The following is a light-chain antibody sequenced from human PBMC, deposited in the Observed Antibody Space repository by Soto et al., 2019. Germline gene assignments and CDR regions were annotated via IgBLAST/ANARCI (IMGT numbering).Light chain of an antibody. CDR1: QSVSSSY. V-gene: IGKV3-20*01. CDR3: KKYGRSILT. Sequence: EIVLTQSPGTLSLSPGERATLSCRASQSVSSSYLAWYQQKPGQAPRLLIYGASSRATGIPDRFSGSGSGTDFTLTISRLEPEDFTVYYCKKYGRSILTFGGGTKVEIK. CDR2: GAS. J-gene: IGKJ4*01.